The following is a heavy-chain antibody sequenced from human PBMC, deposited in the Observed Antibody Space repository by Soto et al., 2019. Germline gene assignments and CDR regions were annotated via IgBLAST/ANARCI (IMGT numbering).Heavy chain of an antibody. CDR2: ISSSSTYI. Sequence: LRLSCAASGFSFSSYSMNWVRQAPGKGLEWVSSISSSSTYIDYADSVKGRFTISRDNAKNSLYLQMNSLRAEDTAVYYCARDPSNPTYYHGMDVWGQGTTVTVSS. CDR3: ARDPSNPTYYHGMDV. V-gene: IGHV3-21*01. CDR1: GFSFSSYS. J-gene: IGHJ6*02. D-gene: IGHD4-4*01.